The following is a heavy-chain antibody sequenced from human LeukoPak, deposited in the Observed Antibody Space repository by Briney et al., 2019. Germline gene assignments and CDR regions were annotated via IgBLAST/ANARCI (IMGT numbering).Heavy chain of an antibody. CDR1: GFSFSANG. D-gene: IGHD6-13*01. CDR3: ARSQSSSLIDY. Sequence: GGSLRLSCAASGFSFSANGVHWVRQAPGKGLEWVAVIWYDGSSKDYADSVKGRFTLSRDNSKNTLYLQMNSLTVEDTAVYYCARSQSSSLIDYWGQGTLVTVSS. J-gene: IGHJ4*02. CDR2: IWYDGSSK. V-gene: IGHV3-33*01.